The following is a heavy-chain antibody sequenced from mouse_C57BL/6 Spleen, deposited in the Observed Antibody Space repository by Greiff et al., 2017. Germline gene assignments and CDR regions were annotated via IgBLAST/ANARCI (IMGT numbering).Heavy chain of an antibody. CDR3: ARSYSSGPYFDY. V-gene: IGHV1-81*01. CDR2: IYPRSGNT. Sequence: QVQLQQSGAELARPGASVKLSCKASGYTFTSYGISWVKQRTGQGLEWIGEIYPRSGNTYYNEKFKGKATLTADKSSSTAYMELRSLTSADSAVYFCARSYSSGPYFDYWGQGTTLTVSS. J-gene: IGHJ2*01. D-gene: IGHD3-2*02. CDR1: GYTFTSYG.